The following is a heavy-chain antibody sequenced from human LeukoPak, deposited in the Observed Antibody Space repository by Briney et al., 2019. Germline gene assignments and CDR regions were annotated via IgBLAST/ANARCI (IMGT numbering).Heavy chain of an antibody. CDR3: ARAPGIAVAGTLYYGMDV. Sequence: SETLSLTCTVSGGSISSYYWSWIRQPPGKGLEWIGYIYYSGSTNYNPSLKSRVTISVDTSKNQSSLKLSSVTAADTAVYYCARAPGIAVAGTLYYGMDVWGKGTTVTVSS. CDR2: IYYSGST. CDR1: GGSISSYY. V-gene: IGHV4-59*01. D-gene: IGHD6-19*01. J-gene: IGHJ6*04.